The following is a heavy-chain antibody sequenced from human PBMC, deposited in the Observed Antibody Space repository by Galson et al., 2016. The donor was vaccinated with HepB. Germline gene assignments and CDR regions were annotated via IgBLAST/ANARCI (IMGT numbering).Heavy chain of an antibody. CDR1: GFGFSSSA. CDR2: ISFDGSNI. D-gene: IGHD4/OR15-4a*01. CDR3: AREGSFMLTFFDY. Sequence: SLRLSCAASGFGFSSSAMHWVRQAPGKGLEWLSVISFDGSNIYQADSVKGRFTISRDNFENTLYLQMNSLTAEDTAVYYCAREGSFMLTFFDYWGQGTLGTVSS. V-gene: IGHV3-30*04. J-gene: IGHJ4*02.